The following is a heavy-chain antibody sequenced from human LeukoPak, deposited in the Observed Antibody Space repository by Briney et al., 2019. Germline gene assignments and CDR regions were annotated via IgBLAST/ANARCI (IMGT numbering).Heavy chain of an antibody. J-gene: IGHJ4*02. CDR2: INKDGSEK. V-gene: IGHV3-7*01. D-gene: IGHD1-14*01. CDR3: ARQDHGPDY. CDR1: GFSFSTYW. Sequence: GGSLRISCAASGFSFSTYWMNWVRQAPGKGLEWVANINKDGSEKNYVDSVKGRFTISRDNAKNSLYLQMNYLRPEDTAVYYCARQDHGPDYWGQGTLVTVSS.